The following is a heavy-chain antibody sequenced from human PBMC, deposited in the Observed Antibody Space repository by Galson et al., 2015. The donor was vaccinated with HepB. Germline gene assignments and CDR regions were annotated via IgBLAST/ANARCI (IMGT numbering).Heavy chain of an antibody. Sequence: SLRLSCAASGFTFSTYWMHWVRQAPGKGLVWVSRVNSDGSSTKYADSVEGRITISRDNAKNTLYLQMNSLRAEDTAMFFCVRAGGGWGISRAFDIWGQGTMVTVSS. V-gene: IGHV3-74*03. CDR3: VRAGGGWGISRAFDI. CDR1: GFTFSTYW. J-gene: IGHJ3*02. CDR2: VNSDGSST. D-gene: IGHD3-16*01.